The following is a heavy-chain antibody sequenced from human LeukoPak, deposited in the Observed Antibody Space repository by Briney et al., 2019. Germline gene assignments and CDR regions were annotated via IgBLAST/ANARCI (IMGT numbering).Heavy chain of an antibody. V-gene: IGHV3-23*01. Sequence: PGGSLRLSCAASGFTFSSYGMHWVRQAPGKGLEWVSAISGSGGSTYYADSVKGRFTISRDNSKNTLYLQMNSLRAEDTAVYYCAKDPGYGDYPYYFDYWGQGTLVTVSS. CDR2: ISGSGGST. CDR1: GFTFSSYG. CDR3: AKDPGYGDYPYYFDY. D-gene: IGHD4-17*01. J-gene: IGHJ4*02.